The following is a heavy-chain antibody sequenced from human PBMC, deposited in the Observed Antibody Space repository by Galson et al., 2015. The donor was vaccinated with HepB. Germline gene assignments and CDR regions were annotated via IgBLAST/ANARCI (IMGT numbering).Heavy chain of an antibody. CDR2: VASDASVE. V-gene: IGHV3-33*05. Sequence: SLRLSCAASKIFFSVPGMHWVRQAPGKGLEWVALVASDASVEYYADTVTGRFTDSRDNSKNTMSLQMKSLRAEDTALYYCARWSGGDQDGSFDMWGQGTMVTVSS. CDR1: KIFFSVPG. D-gene: IGHD2-21*01. CDR3: ARWSGGDQDGSFDM. J-gene: IGHJ3*02.